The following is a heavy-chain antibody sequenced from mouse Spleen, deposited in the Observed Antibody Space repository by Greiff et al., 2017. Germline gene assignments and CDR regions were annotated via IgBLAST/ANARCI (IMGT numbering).Heavy chain of an antibody. CDR1: GYTFTSYW. D-gene: IGHD2-14*01. Sequence: VQLQQSGAELAKPGASVKMSCKASGYTFTSYWMHWVKQRPGQGLEWIGYINPSTGYTEYNQKFKDKATLTADKSSSTAYMQLSSLTSEDSAVYYCARERYDGYWGQGTTLTVSS. V-gene: IGHV1-7*01. CDR2: INPSTGYT. CDR3: ARERYDGY. J-gene: IGHJ2*01.